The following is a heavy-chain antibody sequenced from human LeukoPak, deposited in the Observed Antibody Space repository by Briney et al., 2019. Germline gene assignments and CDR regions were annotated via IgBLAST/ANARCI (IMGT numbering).Heavy chain of an antibody. CDR2: IYYSGST. CDR1: GGSISSYY. V-gene: IGHV4-59*01. D-gene: IGHD2-21*02. J-gene: IGHJ4*02. CDR3: ARFAYCGGHCWYYFDY. Sequence: SETLSLTCTVSGGSISSYYWSWIRQPPGKGLEWIGYIYYSGSTNYNPSLKSRVTISVDTSKDQFSLKLSSVTAADTAVYYCARFAYCGGHCWYYFDYWGQGSLVTVSS.